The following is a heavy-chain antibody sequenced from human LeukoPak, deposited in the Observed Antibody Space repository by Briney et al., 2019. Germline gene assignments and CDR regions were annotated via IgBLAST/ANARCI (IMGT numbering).Heavy chain of an antibody. CDR3: ARGPRYSSSWYGY. CDR2: INHSGST. V-gene: IGHV4-34*01. CDR1: GGSFSGYY. D-gene: IGHD6-13*01. Sequence: PSETLSLTCAVYGGSFSGYYRSWIRQPPGKGLEWIGEINHSGSTNYNPSLKSRVTISVDTSKNQFSLKLSSVTAADTAVYYCARGPRYSSSWYGYWGQGTLVTVSS. J-gene: IGHJ4*02.